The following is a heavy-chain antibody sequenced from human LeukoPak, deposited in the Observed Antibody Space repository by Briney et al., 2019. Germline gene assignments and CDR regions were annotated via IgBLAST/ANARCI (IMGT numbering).Heavy chain of an antibody. Sequence: GGSLRLSCAASGFTFSSYAMSWVRQAPGKGLEWVSAISGSGGSTYYADSVKGRFTISRDNSKNTLYLQMNSLRAEDTAVYYCAKDPRYSGYATLDYWGQGTLVTVSS. CDR3: AKDPRYSGYATLDY. V-gene: IGHV3-23*01. CDR2: ISGSGGST. J-gene: IGHJ4*02. CDR1: GFTFSSYA. D-gene: IGHD5-12*01.